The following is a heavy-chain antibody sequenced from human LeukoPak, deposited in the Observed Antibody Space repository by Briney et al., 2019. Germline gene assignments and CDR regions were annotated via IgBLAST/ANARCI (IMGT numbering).Heavy chain of an antibody. CDR2: IRSKAYGGTT. CDR3: TRCYCDYEDYYYMDV. J-gene: IGHJ6*03. Sequence: GGSLRPSRPASAFTFGDYAMSCVRQAPGKGREWVGFIRSKAYGGTTEYAASVKGRLTISRDYSKSIAYLQMNSLKTEDTAVYYCTRCYCDYEDYYYMDVWGKGTTVTVSS. CDR1: AFTFGDYA. D-gene: IGHD4-17*01. V-gene: IGHV3-49*04.